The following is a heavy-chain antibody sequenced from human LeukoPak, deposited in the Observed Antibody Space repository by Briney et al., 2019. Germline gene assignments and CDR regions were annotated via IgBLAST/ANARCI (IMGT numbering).Heavy chain of an antibody. V-gene: IGHV4-4*07. CDR3: ARSVVVTLFDAFDS. J-gene: IGHJ3*02. CDR1: GGPISRYY. D-gene: IGHD2-21*02. Sequence: PSEPLSLTCSVSGGPISRYYLSWLRQPAAKGLEGVGRIYTSGSTNYNPSLKSRVPMSVDTSKNQFSLKLGSVTGADTAVYYCARSVVVTLFDAFDSWGQGRMVTVSS. CDR2: IYTSGST.